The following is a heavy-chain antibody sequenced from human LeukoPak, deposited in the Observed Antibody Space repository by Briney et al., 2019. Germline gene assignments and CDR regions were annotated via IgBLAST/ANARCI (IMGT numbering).Heavy chain of an antibody. J-gene: IGHJ3*02. Sequence: PGKSLTLSCAASGFTFRHYGMHWVRQAPGKGLEWVAVIWPDGSKKYYLDSVKDRFTISRDNSKNTQYLEMNSLRAEDTAVYFCASGSDTSGYYAFNIWGQGTMVTVSS. V-gene: IGHV3-33*01. CDR3: ASGSDTSGYYAFNI. CDR1: GFTFRHYG. D-gene: IGHD3-22*01. CDR2: IWPDGSKK.